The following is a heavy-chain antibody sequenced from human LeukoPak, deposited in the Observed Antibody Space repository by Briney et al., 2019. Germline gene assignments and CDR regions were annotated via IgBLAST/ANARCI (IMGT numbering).Heavy chain of an antibody. V-gene: IGHV4-59*08. CDR3: ASHQRGLDWYFDL. J-gene: IGHJ2*01. D-gene: IGHD5-12*01. Sequence: SETLSLTCTVSGGSISSYYWSWIRQPPGKGLEWIGNIYYSGSTNYNPSLKSRVTISVDTSKNQFSLNLSSVTAADTAVYYCASHQRGLDWYFDLWGRGTLVTVSS. CDR1: GGSISSYY. CDR2: IYYSGST.